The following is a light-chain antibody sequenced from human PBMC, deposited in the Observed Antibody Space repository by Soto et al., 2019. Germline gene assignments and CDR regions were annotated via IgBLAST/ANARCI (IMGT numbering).Light chain of an antibody. Sequence: EIVLTQSPATLSLSPGERATLSCRASQSVSSYLAWYQQKPGQAPRLLIYDASNRATAIPARFSGSVSGTDFTRTISSLEPEDFAVYYCQQRSNWPPLTFGGGTKVEIK. CDR1: QSVSSY. V-gene: IGKV3-11*01. CDR3: QQRSNWPPLT. CDR2: DAS. J-gene: IGKJ4*01.